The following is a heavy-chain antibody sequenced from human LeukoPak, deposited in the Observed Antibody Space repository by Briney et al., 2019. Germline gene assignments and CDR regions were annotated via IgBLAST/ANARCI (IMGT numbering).Heavy chain of an antibody. V-gene: IGHV4-34*01. J-gene: IGHJ4*02. CDR2: INHSGST. D-gene: IGHD3-10*01. CDR3: ARGRRPPAHYYYGSGSPLYFDY. CDR1: SGSFSGYY. Sequence: SETLSLTCAVYSGSFSGYYWSWIRQPPGKGLEWIGEINHSGSTNYNPSLKSRVTISVDTSKNQFSLKLSSVTAADTAVYYCARGRRPPAHYYYGSGSPLYFDYWGQGTLVTVSS.